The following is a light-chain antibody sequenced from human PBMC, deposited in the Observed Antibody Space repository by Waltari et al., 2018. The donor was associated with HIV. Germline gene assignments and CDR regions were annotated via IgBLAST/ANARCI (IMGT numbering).Light chain of an antibody. CDR3: CSYAGSSTWV. V-gene: IGLV2-23*02. CDR2: DVS. Sequence: QSALTQPASVSGSPGQSITISCTGTSSDFGGYNSVSWYQQHPGKAPKLMIYDVSKRPSGVSNRFAGSKSGNTASLTISGLQAEDEADYYCCSYAGSSTWVFGGGTKLTVL. CDR1: SSDFGGYNS. J-gene: IGLJ3*02.